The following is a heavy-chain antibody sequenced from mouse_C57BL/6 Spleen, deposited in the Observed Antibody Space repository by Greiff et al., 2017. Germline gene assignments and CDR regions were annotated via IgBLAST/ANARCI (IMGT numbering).Heavy chain of an antibody. J-gene: IGHJ4*01. CDR1: GYSFTDYN. CDR2: INPTYGTT. D-gene: IGHD1-1*01. CDR3: ARITTVVATNAMDY. Sequence: VQLQQSGPELVKPGASVKISCKASGYSFTDYNMNWVKQSNGKSLEWIGVINPTYGTTSYNQKFKGKATLTVDQSSSTAYMQLHSLTSEDSAVYYCARITTVVATNAMDYWGQGTSVTVPS. V-gene: IGHV1-39*01.